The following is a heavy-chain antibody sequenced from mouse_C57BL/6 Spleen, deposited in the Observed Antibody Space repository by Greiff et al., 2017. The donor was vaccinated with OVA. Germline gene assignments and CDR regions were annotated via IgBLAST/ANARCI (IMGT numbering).Heavy chain of an antibody. J-gene: IGHJ1*03. Sequence: EVQVVESGGGLVKPGGSLKLSCAASGFTFSSYAMSWVRQTPEKRLEWVATISDGGSYTYYPDNVKGRFTISRDNAKNNLYLQMSHLTSEDTAMYYCAREDGYYAYFDVWGTGTTVTVSS. V-gene: IGHV5-4*01. CDR1: GFTFSSYA. D-gene: IGHD2-3*01. CDR3: AREDGYYAYFDV. CDR2: ISDGGSYT.